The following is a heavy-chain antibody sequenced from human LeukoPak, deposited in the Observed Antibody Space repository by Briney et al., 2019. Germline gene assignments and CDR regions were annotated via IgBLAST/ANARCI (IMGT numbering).Heavy chain of an antibody. CDR1: GYSFTSYG. Sequence: GASVKVSCKASGYSFTSYGISWVRQAPGQGLEWMGWISAYNSNTNYAQNLQGRVTMTTDTSTSTAYMELRRLRSDDTAVYYCARDRLVATINFDYWGQGTLVTVSS. CDR2: ISAYNSNT. V-gene: IGHV1-18*01. D-gene: IGHD5-12*01. CDR3: ARDRLVATINFDY. J-gene: IGHJ4*02.